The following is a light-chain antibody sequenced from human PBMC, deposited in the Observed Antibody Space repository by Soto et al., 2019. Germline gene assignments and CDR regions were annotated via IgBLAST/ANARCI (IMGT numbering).Light chain of an antibody. V-gene: IGLV2-14*03. CDR3: SSYTPSSTYV. Sequence: QSVLTQPASVSGSPGQSITISCTGTSSDVGGYNYVSWYQQYPGKAPKLMIYAVSSRPSGVSNRFSGSKSGNTASLTISGLQAEDEADYHCSSYTPSSTYVFGTGTKHTVL. J-gene: IGLJ1*01. CDR2: AVS. CDR1: SSDVGGYNY.